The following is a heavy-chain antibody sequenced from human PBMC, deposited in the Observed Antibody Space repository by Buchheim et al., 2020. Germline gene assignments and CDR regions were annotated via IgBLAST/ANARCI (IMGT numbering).Heavy chain of an antibody. J-gene: IGHJ4*02. V-gene: IGHV3-33*08. CDR2: IYYDGSNK. D-gene: IGHD5-18*01. CDR3: ARVPGYSYGYFDY. CDR1: GFTFSSYG. Sequence: QVQLVESGGGVVQPGRSLRLSCAASGFTFSSYGMHWVRQAPGKGLEWVAVIYYDGSNKYYADSVKGRFTISRDNSRNTLYLQMNRRRGENTAVYYCARVPGYSYGYFDYWGQGTL.